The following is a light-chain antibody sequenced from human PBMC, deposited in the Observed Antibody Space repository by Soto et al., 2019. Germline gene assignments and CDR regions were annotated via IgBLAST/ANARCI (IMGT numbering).Light chain of an antibody. J-gene: IGLJ2*01. V-gene: IGLV1-40*01. CDR2: GNS. Sequence: QSVLTQPPSVSGAPGQRVTISCTGGSSNIGAGYDVHWYQQLPGTAPKLLIYGNSNRPSGVPDRFSGSKSGTSASLAITGLQADDEADYSCQSYDSSLSGWVFGGGTQLTVL. CDR3: QSYDSSLSGWV. CDR1: SSNIGAGYD.